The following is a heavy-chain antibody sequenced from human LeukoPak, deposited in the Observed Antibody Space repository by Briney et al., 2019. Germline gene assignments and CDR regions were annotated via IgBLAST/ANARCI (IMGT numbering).Heavy chain of an antibody. CDR3: ARDLEAGYCSSTSCYTWAY. D-gene: IGHD2-2*02. Sequence: PGGSLRLSCAASGFTFSSYSMNWVRQAPGKGLEWVSYISSSSSTIYYADSVKGRFTISRDNAKNSLYLQMNSLRAEDTAVYYCARDLEAGYCSSTSCYTWAYWGQGTLVTVSS. V-gene: IGHV3-48*01. J-gene: IGHJ4*02. CDR1: GFTFSSYS. CDR2: ISSSSSTI.